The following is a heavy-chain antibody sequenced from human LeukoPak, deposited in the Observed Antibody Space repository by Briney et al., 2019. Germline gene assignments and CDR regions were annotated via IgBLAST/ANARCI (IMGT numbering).Heavy chain of an antibody. CDR1: GGSISSGSYY. CDR2: IYTSGST. J-gene: IGHJ5*02. V-gene: IGHV4-61*02. CDR3: ARGDPYDYVWGNYHH. D-gene: IGHD3-16*02. Sequence: PSQTLSLTCTVSGGSISSGSYYWSWIRQPAGKGLEWIGRIYTSGSTNYNPSLRGRVTISMDTSKNQFSLKLSSVTAADTAVYYCARGDPYDYVWGNYHHWGQGTLVTVSS.